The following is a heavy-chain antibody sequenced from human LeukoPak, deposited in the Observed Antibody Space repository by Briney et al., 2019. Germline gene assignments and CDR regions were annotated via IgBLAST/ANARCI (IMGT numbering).Heavy chain of an antibody. CDR3: ARGVEMATLNAFDI. Sequence: GESLKISCKGSGYNFTSYWIGWVRQMPGKGLERMGIIYPGDSDTRYSPSFQGQVTISADKSISTAYLQWSSLRASDTAMHYCARGVEMATLNAFDIWGQGTMVTVSS. V-gene: IGHV5-51*01. CDR2: IYPGDSDT. J-gene: IGHJ3*02. D-gene: IGHD5-24*01. CDR1: GYNFTSYW.